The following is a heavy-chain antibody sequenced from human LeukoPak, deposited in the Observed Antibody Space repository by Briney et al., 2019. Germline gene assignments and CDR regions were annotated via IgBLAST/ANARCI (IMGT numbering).Heavy chain of an antibody. CDR2: INHSGST. D-gene: IGHD6-13*01. CDR3: ARLRRSWSPYYYYYMDV. Sequence: PSETLSLTCAVYGGSFSGYYWSWIRQPPGKGLEWIGEINHSGSTNYNPSLKSRVTISVDTSKNQFSLKLSSVTAADTAVYYCARLRRSWSPYYYYYMDVWGKGTTVTISS. V-gene: IGHV4-34*01. J-gene: IGHJ6*03. CDR1: GGSFSGYY.